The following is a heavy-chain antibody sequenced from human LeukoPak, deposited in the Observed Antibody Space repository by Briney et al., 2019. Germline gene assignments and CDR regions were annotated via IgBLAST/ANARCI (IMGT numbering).Heavy chain of an antibody. J-gene: IGHJ4*02. V-gene: IGHV3-33*01. CDR3: AGVGYPGIGYPIDY. D-gene: IGHD3-22*01. Sequence: GGSLRLSCAASGFPFTSYGMHWVRQAPGKGLEWVAVIYYDGSNEYYADSVKGRFTISRDTSKNTLYLQMNSLTADDTAVYYCAGVGYPGIGYPIDYWGQGTLVTVSS. CDR2: IYYDGSNE. CDR1: GFPFTSYG.